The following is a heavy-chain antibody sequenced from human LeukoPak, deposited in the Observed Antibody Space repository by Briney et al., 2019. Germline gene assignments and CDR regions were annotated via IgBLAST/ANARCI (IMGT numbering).Heavy chain of an antibody. J-gene: IGHJ4*02. CDR3: ARDPLNGGNSRGFDY. CDR2: IYYSGST. Sequence: PSETLSLTCTVSGGSISSSSYYWGWIRQPPGKGLEWIGSIYYSGSTYYNPSLKSRVTISVDTSKNQFSLKLSSVTAADTAVYYCARDPLNGGNSRGFDYWGQGTLVTVSS. CDR1: GGSISSSSYY. D-gene: IGHD4-23*01. V-gene: IGHV4-39*07.